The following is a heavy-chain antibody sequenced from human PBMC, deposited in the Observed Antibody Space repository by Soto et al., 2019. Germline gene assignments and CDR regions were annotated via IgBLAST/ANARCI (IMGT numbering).Heavy chain of an antibody. CDR1: GGTFSSYA. V-gene: IGHV1-69*06. CDR2: IIPIFGTA. D-gene: IGHD3-3*01. J-gene: IGHJ5*02. CDR3: ARFAIFGVVSDWFDP. Sequence: GASVKVSCKASGGTFSSYAISWVRQAPGQGLEWMGGIIPIFGTANYAQKFQGRVTITADKSTSTAYMELSSLRSEDTAVYYCARFAIFGVVSDWFDPWGQGTLVTVSS.